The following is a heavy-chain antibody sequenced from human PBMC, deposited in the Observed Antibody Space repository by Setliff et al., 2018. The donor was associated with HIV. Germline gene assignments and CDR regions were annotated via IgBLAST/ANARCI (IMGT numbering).Heavy chain of an antibody. CDR3: AKKEGAFDI. Sequence: PGGSLRLSCAASGFTFTNYAMNWVRQAPGKGLEWVSSISGSGGTTYYADSVKVRFTISRDNSKNTLYLQMSSLRAEDTAVYYCAKKEGAFDIWGKGTMVTVSS. CDR1: GFTFTNYA. CDR2: ISGSGGTT. V-gene: IGHV3-23*01. J-gene: IGHJ3*02.